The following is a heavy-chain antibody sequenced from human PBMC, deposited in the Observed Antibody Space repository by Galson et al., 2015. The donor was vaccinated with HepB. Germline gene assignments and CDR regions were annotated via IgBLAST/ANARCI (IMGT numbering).Heavy chain of an antibody. Sequence: SLRLSCAASGFTFSDYYLSWIRQAPGKGLEWVSYISSSSSSTNYADSVKGRFTISRDNAKNSLYLQMNSLRAEDTAVYYCARDRGRWDSSGYYSDYWGQGTLVTVSS. CDR1: GFTFSDYY. CDR2: ISSSSSST. J-gene: IGHJ4*02. D-gene: IGHD3-22*01. V-gene: IGHV3-11*06. CDR3: ARDRGRWDSSGYYSDY.